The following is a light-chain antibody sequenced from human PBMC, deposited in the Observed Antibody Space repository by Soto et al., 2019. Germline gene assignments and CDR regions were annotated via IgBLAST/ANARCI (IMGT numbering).Light chain of an antibody. CDR3: QPYNSYPRT. CDR1: QSISSW. J-gene: IGKJ1*01. Sequence: DIQMTQSPSTLSASVGDRVTITCRASQSISSWLAWYQQKPGKAPKLLIYDASSLESGVPSRFSGSGPGTEFTLAISSRQPDDCATYYCQPYNSYPRTFVQGTKVDIK. CDR2: DAS. V-gene: IGKV1-5*01.